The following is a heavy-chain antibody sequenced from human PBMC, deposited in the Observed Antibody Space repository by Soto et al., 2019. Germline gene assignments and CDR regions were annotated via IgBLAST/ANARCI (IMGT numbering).Heavy chain of an antibody. J-gene: IGHJ6*02. CDR2: IGTAGDT. Sequence: PGGSLRLSCAASGFTFSSYDMHWVRQATGKGLEWVSAIGTAGDTYYPGSVKGRFTISRENAKNSLYLQMNSLRAGDTAVYYCARAPKGYSSSWYLGYGMDVWGQGTTVTV. D-gene: IGHD6-13*01. CDR3: ARAPKGYSSSWYLGYGMDV. CDR1: GFTFSSYD. V-gene: IGHV3-13*01.